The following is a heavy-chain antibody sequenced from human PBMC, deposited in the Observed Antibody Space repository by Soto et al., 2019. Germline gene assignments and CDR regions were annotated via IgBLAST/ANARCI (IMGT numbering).Heavy chain of an antibody. V-gene: IGHV1-18*01. Sequence: GASVKVSCKASGYTFTSYGISWVRQAPGQGLEWMGWISAYNGNTNYAQKLQGRVTMTTDTSTSTAYMELRSLRSDDTAVYYCARDPYHVLMVNAPNLYGMDVWGQGTTVTAP. CDR1: GYTFTSYG. CDR2: ISAYNGNT. CDR3: ARDPYHVLMVNAPNLYGMDV. J-gene: IGHJ6*02. D-gene: IGHD2-8*01.